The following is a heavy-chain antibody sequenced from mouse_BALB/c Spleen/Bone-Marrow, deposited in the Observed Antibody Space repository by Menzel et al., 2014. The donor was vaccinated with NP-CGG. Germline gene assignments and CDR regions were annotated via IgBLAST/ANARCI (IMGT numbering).Heavy chain of an antibody. V-gene: IGHV1-67*01. CDR1: GYTFTDNA. D-gene: IGHD1-1*01. CDR2: ISTYSGNT. Sequence: QVHVKQSGPELVRPGVSVKISCKGSGYTFTDNAMHWVKQSHAKSLEWIGVISTYSGNTNYNQKFKGKATMTVDKSSSTAYMELARLTSEDSAIYYCARSDYGSRGGYFDYWGQGTTLTVSS. CDR3: ARSDYGSRGGYFDY. J-gene: IGHJ2*01.